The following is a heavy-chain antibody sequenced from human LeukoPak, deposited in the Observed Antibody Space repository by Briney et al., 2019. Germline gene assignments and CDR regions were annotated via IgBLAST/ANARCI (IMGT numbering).Heavy chain of an antibody. J-gene: IGHJ3*02. Sequence: RASETLSLTCTVSGYSISSGYYWGWIRQPPGKGLAWIGSIYHSGSTYYNPSLKSRVTISVDTSKNQFSLKLSSVTAADTAVYYCARGIAVARSQNAFDIWGQGTMVTVSS. CDR2: IYHSGST. CDR1: GYSISSGYY. D-gene: IGHD6-19*01. V-gene: IGHV4-38-2*02. CDR3: ARGIAVARSQNAFDI.